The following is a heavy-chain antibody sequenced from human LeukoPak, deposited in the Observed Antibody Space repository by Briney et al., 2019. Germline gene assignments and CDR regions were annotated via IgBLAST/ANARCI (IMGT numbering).Heavy chain of an antibody. V-gene: IGHV3-23*01. CDR2: ISGSGGST. J-gene: IGHJ6*02. CDR3: AKRHCSGGSCYADSYGMDV. CDR1: GFTFSSYA. Sequence: GGSLRLSCVASGFTFSSYAMSWVRQAPGEGLEWVSAISGSGGSTYYADSVKGRITISRDNSKNTLFLQMNSLRAEDTAVYYCAKRHCSGGSCYADSYGMDVWGQGTTVTVSS. D-gene: IGHD2-15*01.